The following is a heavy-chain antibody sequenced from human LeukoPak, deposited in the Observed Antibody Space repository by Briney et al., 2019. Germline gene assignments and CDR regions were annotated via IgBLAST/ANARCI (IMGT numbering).Heavy chain of an antibody. D-gene: IGHD3-3*01. CDR3: AAPVESKSESDY. CDR1: GFTFTSSA. J-gene: IGHJ4*02. V-gene: IGHV1-58*01. CDR2: IVVGSGNT. Sequence: GTSVKVSCKASGFTFTSSAVQWVRQARGQRLEWIGWIVVGSGNTNYAQKFQERVTITRDMSTSTAYMELSSLRSEDTAVYYCAAPVESKSESDYWGQGTLVTVSS.